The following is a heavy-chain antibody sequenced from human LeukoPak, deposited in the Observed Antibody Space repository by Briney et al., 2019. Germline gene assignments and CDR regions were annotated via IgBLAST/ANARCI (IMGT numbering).Heavy chain of an antibody. D-gene: IGHD3-10*01. V-gene: IGHV4-59*08. CDR2: IYYSGST. Sequence: SETLSLTCTVPGGSISSYYWSWIRQPPGKGLEWIGYIYYSGSTNYNPSLKSRVTISVDTSKNQFSLRLSSVTAADTAVYYCARHTYYYDARSSYPYYYGMDVWGQGTTVTVSS. CDR1: GGSISSYY. CDR3: ARHTYYYDARSSYPYYYGMDV. J-gene: IGHJ6*02.